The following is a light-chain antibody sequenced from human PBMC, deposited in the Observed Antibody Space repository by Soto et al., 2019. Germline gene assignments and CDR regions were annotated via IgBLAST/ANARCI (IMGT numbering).Light chain of an antibody. CDR1: QSVSTSS. CDR2: GAS. CDR3: QQYGSSPRT. V-gene: IGKV3-20*01. J-gene: IGKJ1*01. Sequence: TQAPATLSLSPGESATLSCXASQSVSTSSLAWYQQKGGQAPRLLIHGASSRATGIPDRFSGSGSGTDFTLTISRLEPEDFAVYYCQQYGSSPRTFGQGTKVDIK.